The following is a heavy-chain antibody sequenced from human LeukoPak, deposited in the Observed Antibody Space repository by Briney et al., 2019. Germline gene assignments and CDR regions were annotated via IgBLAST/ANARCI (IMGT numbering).Heavy chain of an antibody. V-gene: IGHV3-23*01. CDR1: GFTFSSYA. CDR2: ISGSGGST. J-gene: IGHJ4*02. D-gene: IGHD2-2*01. CDR3: AKITGCSSTSCYSH. Sequence: PGGSLRLSCAASGFTFSSYAMSWVRQAPGKGQEWVSAISGSGGSTYYADSVKGRFTISRDNSKNTLYLQMNSLRAEDTAVYYCAKITGCSSTSCYSHWGQGTLVTVSS.